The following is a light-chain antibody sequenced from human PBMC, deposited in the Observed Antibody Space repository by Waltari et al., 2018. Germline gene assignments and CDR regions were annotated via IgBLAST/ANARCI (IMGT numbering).Light chain of an antibody. CDR1: QSLLHSNGYNY. CDR3: MQALQTPWT. CDR2: LGS. Sequence: DIVMTQSTLSMPVTPGEPASISCRSSQSLLHSNGYNYLDWYLQKPGQSPQLLISLGSTRASGVPDRFSGSGSGTDFTLKISRVEAEDVGVYYCMQALQTPWTFGQGTKVEIK. J-gene: IGKJ1*01. V-gene: IGKV2-28*01.